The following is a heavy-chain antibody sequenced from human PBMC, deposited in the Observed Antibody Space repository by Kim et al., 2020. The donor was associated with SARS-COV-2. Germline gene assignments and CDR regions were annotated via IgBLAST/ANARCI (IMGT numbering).Heavy chain of an antibody. CDR2: IDPDSGDT. J-gene: IGHJ4*02. V-gene: IGHV1-2*02. CDR1: GYTFTAFY. Sequence: ASVKVSCKASGYTFTAFYIHGVRQTPGQGLEGMGWIDPDSGDTAYEEKFQGRVTMTRDTSISTAYMELTSLRSDDSALYYCATPFMVRGDDDYWGQGTLVTVSS. D-gene: IGHD3-10*01. CDR3: ATPFMVRGDDDY.